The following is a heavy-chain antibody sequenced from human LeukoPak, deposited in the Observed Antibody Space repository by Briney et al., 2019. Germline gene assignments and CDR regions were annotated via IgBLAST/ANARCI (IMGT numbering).Heavy chain of an antibody. Sequence: SETLSLTCAVCGGSFSGYYWSWIRQPPGKGLEWIGEINHSGTTNYNPSLKSRVTISVDTSKNQFSLKLSSVTAADTAVYYCARARTIGYSYGYFFDDWGQGTLVTVSS. CDR2: INHSGTT. D-gene: IGHD5-18*01. J-gene: IGHJ4*02. V-gene: IGHV4-34*01. CDR1: GGSFSGYY. CDR3: ARARTIGYSYGYFFDD.